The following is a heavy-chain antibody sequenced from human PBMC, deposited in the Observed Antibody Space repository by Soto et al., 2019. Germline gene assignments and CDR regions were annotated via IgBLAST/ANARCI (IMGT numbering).Heavy chain of an antibody. Sequence: QVQLVQSGAEVKKPGASVKVSCEASGYTFTGYYIHWVRQAPGQGLEWMGWINPDSGVTNNAQKFQGRVTMTGDTSISPAYMALSRLRSDDTAVYYCARDTGRSLASARFDDWGQGTLVTVPS. J-gene: IGHJ4*02. CDR1: GYTFTGYY. D-gene: IGHD2-8*02. CDR3: ARDTGRSLASARFDD. CDR2: INPDSGVT. V-gene: IGHV1-2*02.